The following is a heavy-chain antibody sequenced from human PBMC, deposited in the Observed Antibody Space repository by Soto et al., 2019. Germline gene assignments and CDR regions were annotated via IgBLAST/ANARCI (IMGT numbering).Heavy chain of an antibody. CDR1: GFTFSNYT. D-gene: IGHD3-10*01. V-gene: IGHV3-30*04. J-gene: IGHJ4*02. CDR3: AGRSGSSDY. CDR2: ISYGEIDK. Sequence: LRLSCAASGFTFSNYTMHWVRQAPGKGLEWVALISYGEIDKYFADAVKGRFTISRDNSKNTLYLQMDSLRAEDTAVYYCAGRSGSSDYWGRGTLVTVSS.